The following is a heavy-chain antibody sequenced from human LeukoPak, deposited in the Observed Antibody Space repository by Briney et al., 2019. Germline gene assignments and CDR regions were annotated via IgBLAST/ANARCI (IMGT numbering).Heavy chain of an antibody. CDR2: IYYTGNT. CDR3: ARVLGRYCSSTSCHPFDP. CDR1: GGSISTYY. Sequence: SETLSLTCTVSGGSISTYYWSWIRQPPGEGLEWIGLIYYTGNTNYNPSLKSRVTISVDTSKNQFSLKLSSVTAADTAVYYCARVLGRYCSSTSCHPFDPWGQGTLVTVSS. V-gene: IGHV4-59*08. J-gene: IGHJ5*02. D-gene: IGHD2-2*01.